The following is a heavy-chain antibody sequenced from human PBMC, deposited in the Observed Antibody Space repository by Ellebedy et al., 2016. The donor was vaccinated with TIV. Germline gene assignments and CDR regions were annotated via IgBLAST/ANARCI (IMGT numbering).Heavy chain of an antibody. CDR3: LPSGGSST. J-gene: IGHJ4*02. Sequence: GESLKISXGTSHLTYWMNWVRQAPGKGLEWVASINQDGSVDHYVDSVKGRFTVSRDNAKSSLYLQMNSLRVEDTAVYYCLPSGGSSTWGQGTLGTVSS. D-gene: IGHD1-26*01. CDR2: INQDGSVD. CDR1: HLTYW. V-gene: IGHV3-7*01.